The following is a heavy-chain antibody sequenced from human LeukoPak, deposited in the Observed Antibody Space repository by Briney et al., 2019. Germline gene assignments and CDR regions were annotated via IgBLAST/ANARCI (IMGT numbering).Heavy chain of an antibody. CDR3: ARRRADWVAFDI. V-gene: IGHV4-39*01. CDR1: GGAISSSNFY. J-gene: IGHJ3*02. CDR2: VYYSGST. Sequence: ASETLSLTCTVSGGAISSSNFYWGWIRQPPGKGLEWIGSVYYSGSTYYNPSLQSRVTISVDTSKNQFSLKLTSVTAADTAVYSCARRRADWVAFDIWGQGTMFTASS. D-gene: IGHD2-21*01.